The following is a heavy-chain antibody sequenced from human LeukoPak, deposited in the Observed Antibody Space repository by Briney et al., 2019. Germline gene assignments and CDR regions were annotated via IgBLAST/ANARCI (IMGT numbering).Heavy chain of an antibody. CDR2: IGGSGGST. CDR3: ANSPLKSGSYPIFDS. J-gene: IGHJ4*02. D-gene: IGHD1-26*01. V-gene: IGHV3-23*01. Sequence: PGGSLRLSCAASGFIFSSYAMSWVRQAPGKGLEWVSAIGGSGGSTYYADSVKGRFTISRDNSKNTLYLQMDSLRAEDTAVYFCANSPLKSGSYPIFDSWGQGTLVTVSS. CDR1: GFIFSSYA.